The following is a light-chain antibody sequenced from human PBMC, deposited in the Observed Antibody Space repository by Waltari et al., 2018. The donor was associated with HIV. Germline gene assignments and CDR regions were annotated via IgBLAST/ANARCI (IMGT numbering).Light chain of an antibody. Sequence: QSALTQPASVSGSPGQSITISCTETSSDVGYYNYVSWYQQYPGNAPKLMIYDVSKRPSGVSNRFSGSKSGNTASLTISGLQAEDEADYHCSSYTSSTISFGTGTKVTVL. CDR2: DVS. J-gene: IGLJ1*01. CDR3: SSYTSSTIS. CDR1: SSDVGYYNY. V-gene: IGLV2-14*01.